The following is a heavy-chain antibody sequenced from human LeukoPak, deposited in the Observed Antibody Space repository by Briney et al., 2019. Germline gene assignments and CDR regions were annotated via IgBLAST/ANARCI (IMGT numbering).Heavy chain of an antibody. CDR1: GYTFTSYA. V-gene: IGHV1-3*01. CDR2: INAGNGNT. Sequence: ASVKVSCKASGYTFTSYAMHWVRQAPGQRLEWMGWINAGNGNTKYSQKFQGRVTITRDTSASTAYMELSSLRSEDTAVYYCARGGNGVCYLCGGGAIDYWGQGTLVTVSS. CDR3: ARGGNGVCYLCGGGAIDY. D-gene: IGHD2-8*01. J-gene: IGHJ4*02.